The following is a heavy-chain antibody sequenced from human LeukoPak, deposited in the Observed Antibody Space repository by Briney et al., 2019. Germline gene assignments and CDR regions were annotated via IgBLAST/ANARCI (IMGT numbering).Heavy chain of an antibody. Sequence: SETLSLTCAVSGYSISSGNSCGWIRQAPGKGLEWIGSFYHGGDTYYNPSLKSRVTMSVDTSKNQFSLKLTSVTVADTAVYYCASEKNGPPADYWGQGTLVTVSS. V-gene: IGHV4-38-2*01. CDR3: ASEKNGPPADY. D-gene: IGHD2-8*01. CDR1: GYSISSGNS. CDR2: FYHGGDT. J-gene: IGHJ4*02.